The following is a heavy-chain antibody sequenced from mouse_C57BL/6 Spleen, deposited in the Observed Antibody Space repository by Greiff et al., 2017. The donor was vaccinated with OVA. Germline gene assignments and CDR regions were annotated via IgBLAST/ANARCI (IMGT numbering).Heavy chain of an antibody. V-gene: IGHV5-4*01. D-gene: IGHD2-4*01. Sequence: DVKLVESGGGLVKPGGSLKLSCAASGFTFSSYAMSWVRQTPEKRLEWVATISDGGSYTYYPDNVKGRFTISRDNAKNNLYLQMSHLKSEDTAMYYCAREDYDGAYYYAMDYWGQGTSVTVSS. CDR3: AREDYDGAYYYAMDY. CDR2: ISDGGSYT. CDR1: GFTFSSYA. J-gene: IGHJ4*01.